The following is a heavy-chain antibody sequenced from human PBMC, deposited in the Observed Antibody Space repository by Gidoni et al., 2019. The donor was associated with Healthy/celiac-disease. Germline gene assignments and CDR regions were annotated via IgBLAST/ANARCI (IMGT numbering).Heavy chain of an antibody. CDR2: ISGSGGST. Sequence: EVQLLESGGGLVQPGGSLRLSWAASGFTFSSYAMSWVRQAPGKGLEWVSAISGSGGSTYYADSVKGRFTISRDNSKNTLYLQMNSLRAEDTAVYYCAKDRGKEGDSSGYYYWGQGTLVTVSS. CDR1: GFTFSSYA. V-gene: IGHV3-23*01. CDR3: AKDRGKEGDSSGYYY. D-gene: IGHD3-22*01. J-gene: IGHJ4*02.